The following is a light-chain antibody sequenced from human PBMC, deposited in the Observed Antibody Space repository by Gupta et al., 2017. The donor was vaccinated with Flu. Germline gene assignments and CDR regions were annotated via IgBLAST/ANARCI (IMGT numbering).Light chain of an antibody. Sequence: NFMLTQPHSVSESPGKTLTISCTRTSGSIATTYVQWYQQRPGSSPHTVLYDDNRRLSGVPDRFSGAVDSASKSAYLTTSVLNTGEEADSSGPYYDSNTKELVVGGGTRLTVL. J-gene: IGLJ2*01. CDR1: SGSIATTY. CDR3: PYYDSNTKELV. V-gene: IGLV6-57*01. CDR2: DDN.